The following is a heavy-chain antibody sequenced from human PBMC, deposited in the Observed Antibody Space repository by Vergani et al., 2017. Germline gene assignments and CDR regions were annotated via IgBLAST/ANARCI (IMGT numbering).Heavy chain of an antibody. J-gene: IGHJ6*03. CDR1: GFSFSSHA. Sequence: QVQLAESGGGRVQPGRSLRLSCAASGFSFSSHAIHWVRQAPGKGLELVAVISNDGSKKYYADSVKGRFTISRDNSKNTLDLKMNSLRTRDTAVYYCEKTGSVTSESLQYNFYMDVWGKGTTVTVS. D-gene: IGHD3-10*01. CDR3: EKTGSVTSESLQYNFYMDV. CDR2: ISNDGSKK. V-gene: IGHV3-30*18.